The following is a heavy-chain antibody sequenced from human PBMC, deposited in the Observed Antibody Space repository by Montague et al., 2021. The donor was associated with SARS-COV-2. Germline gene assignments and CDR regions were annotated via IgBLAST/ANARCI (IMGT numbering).Heavy chain of an antibody. CDR2: INHGGST. CDR3: ARLRDGVVPAPTHGVAPYYSDSYVDV. D-gene: IGHD2-15*01. V-gene: IGHV4-34*01. Sequence: SETLSLTCAVSGTSISGYYWNWIRQPPGKGLEWIGEINHGGSTKYSPSLKRRLTISVDTSKNQFSLKLTSVAAADTAVYYCARLRDGVVPAPTHGVAPYYSDSYVDVWGGGTTVAVSS. CDR1: GTSISGYY. J-gene: IGHJ6*03.